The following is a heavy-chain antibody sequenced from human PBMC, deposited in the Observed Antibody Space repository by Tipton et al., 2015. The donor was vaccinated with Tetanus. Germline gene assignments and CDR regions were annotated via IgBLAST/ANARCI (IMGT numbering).Heavy chain of an antibody. J-gene: IGHJ4*02. D-gene: IGHD1-20*01. Sequence: QLVQSGAEVKKPGASVKVSCKASGYTLTSYHMHWVRQAPGQGLEWMGIINPIGGSTIYAQKFQGGITMTGATATSTVYMDLNSRRSEDTVVYSGARAGGGGRRINGPAGIDYWGQGTLVTVSP. CDR2: INPIGGST. CDR1: GYTLTSYH. CDR3: ARAGGGGRRINGPAGIDY. V-gene: IGHV1-46*01.